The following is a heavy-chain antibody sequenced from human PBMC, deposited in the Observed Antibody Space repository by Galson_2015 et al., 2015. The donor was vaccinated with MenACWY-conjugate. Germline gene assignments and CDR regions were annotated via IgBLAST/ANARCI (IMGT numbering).Heavy chain of an antibody. J-gene: IGHJ3*02. D-gene: IGHD1-14*01. CDR1: GYTFTSYG. Sequence: SVKVSCKASGYTFTSYGITWVRQAPGQGLEWMGWISAYNGNTNYAQKLQGRVTMTTDTSTSTAYMVLRSLRSDDTAVYYCARWLPETLDAFDMGGQGTMVPVSS. V-gene: IGHV1-18*01. CDR3: ARWLPETLDAFDM. CDR2: ISAYNGNT.